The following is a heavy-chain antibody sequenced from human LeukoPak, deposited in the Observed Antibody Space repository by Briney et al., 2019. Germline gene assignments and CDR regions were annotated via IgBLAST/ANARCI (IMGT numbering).Heavy chain of an antibody. D-gene: IGHD3-16*02. J-gene: IGHJ1*01. CDR2: INTNTGNP. CDR1: GYSFTTFA. Sequence: ASVKVPCKASGYSFTTFAMNWVRQAPGQGLEWMGWINTNTGNPTYAQGFTGRFVFSLDTSVSTAYLQISSLKAEDTAVYYCARLGSYRYIEHWGQGTLVTVSS. CDR3: ARLGSYRYIEH. V-gene: IGHV7-4-1*02.